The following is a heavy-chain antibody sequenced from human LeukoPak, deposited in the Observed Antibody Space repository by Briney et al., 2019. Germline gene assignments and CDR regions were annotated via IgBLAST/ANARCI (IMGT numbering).Heavy chain of an antibody. J-gene: IGHJ5*02. Sequence: SETLSLTCTVSGDSINNHFWSWIRQSPGKRLEWIGYIHYSGSTNYNPSLKSRVTISVDTSKNQFALMLRSVTAADTAVYYCARRATRTVMGYGDFNWLDPWGQGTLVTVSS. CDR1: GDSINNHF. CDR2: IHYSGST. V-gene: IGHV4-59*11. CDR3: ARRATRTVMGYGDFNWLDP. D-gene: IGHD4-17*01.